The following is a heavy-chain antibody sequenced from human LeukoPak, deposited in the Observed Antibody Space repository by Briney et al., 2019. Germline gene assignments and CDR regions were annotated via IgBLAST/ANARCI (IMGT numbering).Heavy chain of an antibody. D-gene: IGHD3-22*01. CDR2: IWYDGSNK. Sequence: PGRSLRLSCAASGFTFSSYGMHWVRQAPGKGLEWVAVIWYDGSNKHYADSVKGRFTISRDNSKNTLDLQMNSLRAEDTAVYYCERDQNYDTSSPFYWGQGTLVTVSS. J-gene: IGHJ4*02. CDR3: ERDQNYDTSSPFY. CDR1: GFTFSSYG. V-gene: IGHV3-33*01.